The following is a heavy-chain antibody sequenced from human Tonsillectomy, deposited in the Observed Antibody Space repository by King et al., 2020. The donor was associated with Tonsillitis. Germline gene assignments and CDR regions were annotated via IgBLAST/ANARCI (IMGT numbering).Heavy chain of an antibody. V-gene: IGHV3-23*04. CDR1: GFTFSSYA. CDR2: ISATGDRT. J-gene: IGHJ3*02. CDR3: AKSDRVYYDSSGFFDAFDI. D-gene: IGHD3-22*01. Sequence: VQLVESGGGLEQPGESLRLSCAASGFTFSSYAMTWVRQAPGKGLEWVSTISATGDRTYHADSVKGRFTISRDISKSTLFLQMNSLRAEDTAVYYCAKSDRVYYDSSGFFDAFDIWGQGTMVTVSS.